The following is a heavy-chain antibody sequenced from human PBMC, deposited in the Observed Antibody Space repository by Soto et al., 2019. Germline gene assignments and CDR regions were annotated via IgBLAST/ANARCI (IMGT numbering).Heavy chain of an antibody. CDR1: GGSISSYY. Sequence: PSETLSLTCTVSGGSISSYYWSWIRQPPGKGLEWIGYIYYSGSTNYNPSLKSRVTISVDTSKNQFSLKLSSVTAADTAVYYCARLSLDSSVFFDPWGQGTLVTVSS. D-gene: IGHD3-22*01. V-gene: IGHV4-59*08. CDR3: ARLSLDSSVFFDP. CDR2: IYYSGST. J-gene: IGHJ5*02.